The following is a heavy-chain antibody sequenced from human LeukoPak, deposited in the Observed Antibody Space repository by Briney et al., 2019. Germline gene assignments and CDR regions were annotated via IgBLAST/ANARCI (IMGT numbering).Heavy chain of an antibody. J-gene: IGHJ5*02. CDR2: ISGSATT. V-gene: IGHV3-23*01. D-gene: IGHD2-21*01. CDR1: GFTFSSYW. CDR3: VKSKEDCGSFDP. Sequence: GGSLRLSCAASGFTFSSYWMSWVRQAPGKGLEWVSAISGSATTYYADSVKGRFTISRDNSKNTLYVQMNSLRVEDTAVYYCVKSKEDCGSFDPWGQGTLVTVSS.